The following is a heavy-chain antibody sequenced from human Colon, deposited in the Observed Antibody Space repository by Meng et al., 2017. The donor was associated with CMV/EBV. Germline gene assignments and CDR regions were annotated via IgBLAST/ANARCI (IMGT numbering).Heavy chain of an antibody. V-gene: IGHV1-2*02. CDR3: ARRLQGNWFDP. CDR2: INPNSGVT. D-gene: IGHD4-11*01. Sequence: ASVKVSCKASGYTFIGHFIHWVRQAPGQGLEWMGWINPNSGVTNYAQKFQGRVSMTSDTSITTAYMELSSLKSDDTAVYYCARRLQGNWFDPWSQGTLVTVSS. CDR1: GYTFIGHF. J-gene: IGHJ5*02.